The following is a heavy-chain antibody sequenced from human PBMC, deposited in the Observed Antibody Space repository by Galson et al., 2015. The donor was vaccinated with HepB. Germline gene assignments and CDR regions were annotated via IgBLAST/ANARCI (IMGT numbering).Heavy chain of an antibody. Sequence: SLRLSCAASGFTFSDYYMRWIRQAPGKGLEWVSYISSSGGTMYYADSAKGRFTISRDNAKNSLYLQMNSLRAEDTAVYYCARDVDYDFWSGYPLFFDYWGQGTLVTVSS. CDR3: ARDVDYDFWSGYPLFFDY. CDR1: GFTFSDYY. J-gene: IGHJ4*02. CDR2: ISSSGGTM. V-gene: IGHV3-11*01. D-gene: IGHD3-3*01.